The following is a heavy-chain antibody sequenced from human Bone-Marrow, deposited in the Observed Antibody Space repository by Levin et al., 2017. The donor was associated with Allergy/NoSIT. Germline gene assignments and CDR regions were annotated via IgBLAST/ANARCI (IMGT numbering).Heavy chain of an antibody. J-gene: IGHJ3*02. CDR3: ARGWYRYNWNDGPGSAFDI. Sequence: GGSLRLSCAASGFTFSSYAMHWVRQAPGKGLEWVAVISYDGSNKYYADSVKGRFTISRDNSKNTLYLQMNSLRAEDTAVYYCARGWYRYNWNDGPGSAFDIWGQGTMVTVSS. V-gene: IGHV3-30*04. CDR2: ISYDGSNK. CDR1: GFTFSSYA. D-gene: IGHD1-1*01.